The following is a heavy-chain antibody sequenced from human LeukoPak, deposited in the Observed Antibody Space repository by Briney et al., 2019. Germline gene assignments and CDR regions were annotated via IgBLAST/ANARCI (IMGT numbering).Heavy chain of an antibody. CDR3: ARETRDYYDSSNYPVTNLDS. D-gene: IGHD3-22*01. Sequence: PSETLSLTCAVSGGSFSGYYWTWIRQPPGNGLEWIGEINHSGSSNYNPSLKSRVTIAVDTSKNQFSLRLRSVTAADTAVYYCARETRDYYDSSNYPVTNLDSWGQGTLVTVSS. V-gene: IGHV4-34*01. CDR2: INHSGSS. CDR1: GGSFSGYY. J-gene: IGHJ4*02.